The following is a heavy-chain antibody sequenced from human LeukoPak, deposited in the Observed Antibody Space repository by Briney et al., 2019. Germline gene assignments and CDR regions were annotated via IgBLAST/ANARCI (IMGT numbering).Heavy chain of an antibody. CDR2: MNPNSGNT. V-gene: IGHV1-8*03. Sequence: ASVKVSCKASGYTFTSYDINWVRQATGQGLEWMGWMNPNSGNTGYAQKFQGRVTITRNTSISTAYMELSSLRAEDTAVYYCAKLPPPSTVTTGEGYYFDYWGQGTLVTVSS. D-gene: IGHD4-17*01. CDR3: AKLPPPSTVTTGEGYYFDY. J-gene: IGHJ4*02. CDR1: GYTFTSYD.